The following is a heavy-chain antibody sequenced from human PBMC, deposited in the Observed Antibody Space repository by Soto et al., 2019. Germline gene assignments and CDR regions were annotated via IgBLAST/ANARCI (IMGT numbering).Heavy chain of an antibody. D-gene: IGHD6-19*01. CDR3: ARDVTVAGNSYGLEV. Sequence: GASVKVSCKASGYTFTSYGIIWVRQAPGQGLEWMGWISAYNGDTSSAQSLQGRVTMTTDTSTRTAYMELRSLRSDDTAAYYCARDVTVAGNSYGLEVWGQGTTATVSS. J-gene: IGHJ6*02. V-gene: IGHV1-18*04. CDR1: GYTFTSYG. CDR2: ISAYNGDT.